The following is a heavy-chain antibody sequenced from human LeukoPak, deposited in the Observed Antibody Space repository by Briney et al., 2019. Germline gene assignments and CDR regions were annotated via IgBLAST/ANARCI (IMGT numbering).Heavy chain of an antibody. CDR2: INHSGST. CDR3: AREDTYYDYVWGSYRYLQHPDAFDI. V-gene: IGHV4-34*01. Sequence: SETLSLTCAVYGGSFSGYYWRWISQPPGKGLEGMGEINHSGSTNYNPSLKRRVTISVDTSKKQFSLRLRSVAAADTAVYYCAREDTYYDYVWGSYRYLQHPDAFDIWGQGTMVTVSS. J-gene: IGHJ3*02. D-gene: IGHD3-16*02. CDR1: GGSFSGYY.